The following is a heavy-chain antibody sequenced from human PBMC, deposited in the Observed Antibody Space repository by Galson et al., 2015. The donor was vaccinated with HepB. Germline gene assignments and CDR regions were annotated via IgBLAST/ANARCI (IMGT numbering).Heavy chain of an antibody. CDR3: TRAAPKRGYSGYYDRLLDY. J-gene: IGHJ4*02. CDR1: GFTFSSYA. D-gene: IGHD5-12*01. CDR2: IRSKAYGGTT. V-gene: IGHV3-49*04. Sequence: SLRLSCAASGFTFSSYAMSWVRQAPGKGLEWVGFIRSKAYGGTTEYAASVKGRFTISRDDSKSIAYLQMNSLKTEDTAVYYCTRAAPKRGYSGYYDRLLDYWGQGTLVTVSS.